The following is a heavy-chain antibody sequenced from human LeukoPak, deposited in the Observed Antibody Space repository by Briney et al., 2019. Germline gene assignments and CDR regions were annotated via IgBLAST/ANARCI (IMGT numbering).Heavy chain of an antibody. D-gene: IGHD2-8*01. Sequence: ASVKVSCKASGYTFTSYGISWVRQAPGQGLEWMGWISAYNGNTNYAQKLQGRVTMTTDTSTSTAYMELRSLRSDDTAVYYCARAVGYCTNGVCYYYYGTDVWGQGTTVTVSS. J-gene: IGHJ6*02. CDR2: ISAYNGNT. CDR3: ARAVGYCTNGVCYYYYGTDV. V-gene: IGHV1-18*01. CDR1: GYTFTSYG.